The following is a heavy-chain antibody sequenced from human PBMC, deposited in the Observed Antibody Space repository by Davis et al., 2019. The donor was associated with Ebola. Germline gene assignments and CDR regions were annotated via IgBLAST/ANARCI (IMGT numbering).Heavy chain of an antibody. CDR1: GFTFSDHY. J-gene: IGHJ6*02. Sequence: PGGSLRLSCAASGFTFSDHYMDWVRQAPGQGLEWVARIRNKGNSYTTEYAASVKGRFTISRDDSKSIAYLQMNSLKTEDTAVYYCSAGGMDIWGQGTTVTVSS. CDR3: SAGGMDI. V-gene: IGHV3-72*01. CDR2: IRNKGNSYTT.